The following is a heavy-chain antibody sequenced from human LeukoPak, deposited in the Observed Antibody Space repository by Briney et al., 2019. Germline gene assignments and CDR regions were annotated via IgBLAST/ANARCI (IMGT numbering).Heavy chain of an antibody. J-gene: IGHJ5*02. V-gene: IGHV4-4*02. Sequence: PSGTLSLTCAVSGDTIVSSNWWTWVRQPPGKGLEWIGEIYHSGNTNYNPSLKSRVTMSVDKSKNQFALILSSVTAADTAVYYCARAPIIAGLRPTLSAFDPWGQGTLVTVSS. D-gene: IGHD6-13*01. CDR2: IYHSGNT. CDR3: ARAPIIAGLRPTLSAFDP. CDR1: GDTIVSSNW.